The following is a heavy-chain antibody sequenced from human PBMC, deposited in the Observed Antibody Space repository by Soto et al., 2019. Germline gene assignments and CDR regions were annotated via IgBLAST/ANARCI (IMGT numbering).Heavy chain of an antibody. Sequence: GGSLRLSCAAYGFVFTNSWMNWVRQAPGKGLEWVGRIKSKNDGGTTDYAAPVQGRFTISRDDSKTTIYLQMNSLKTEDTAVYYCTSAGQYCTSTTCKAYWGQGTPVTVSS. CDR2: IKSKNDGGTT. CDR3: TSAGQYCTSTTCKAY. D-gene: IGHD2-2*01. J-gene: IGHJ4*02. V-gene: IGHV3-15*07. CDR1: GFVFTNSW.